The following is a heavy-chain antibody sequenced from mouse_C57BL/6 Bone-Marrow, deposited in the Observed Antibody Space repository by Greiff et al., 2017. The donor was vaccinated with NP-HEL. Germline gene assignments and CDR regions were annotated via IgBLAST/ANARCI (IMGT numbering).Heavy chain of an antibody. CDR2: IWRGGST. D-gene: IGHD1-1*01. CDR3: AKGTYISVGLRGAMDY. Sequence: VQGVESGPGLVQPSQSLSITCTVSGFSLTSYGVHWVRQSPGKGLEWLGVIWRGGSTDYNAAFMSRLSITKDNSKSQVFFKMNSLQADDTAIYYCAKGTYISVGLRGAMDYWGQGTSVTVSS. CDR1: GFSLTSYG. J-gene: IGHJ4*01. V-gene: IGHV2-5*01.